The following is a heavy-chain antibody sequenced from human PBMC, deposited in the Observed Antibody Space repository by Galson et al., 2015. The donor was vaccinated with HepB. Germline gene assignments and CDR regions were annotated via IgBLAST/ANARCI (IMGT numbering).Heavy chain of an antibody. CDR1: GDSVSNNNAA. D-gene: IGHD2-15*01. CDR3: AGVGGTIYYYAMDV. V-gene: IGHV6-1*01. CDR2: TYYRSKWYS. J-gene: IGHJ6*02. Sequence: CAISGDSVSNNNAAWNWIRESPSRGLEWLGRTYYRSKWYSDYAESLRSRIIINADTSENQISLHLQSVTPEDTAVYYCAGVGGTIYYYAMDVWGQGTTVTVSS.